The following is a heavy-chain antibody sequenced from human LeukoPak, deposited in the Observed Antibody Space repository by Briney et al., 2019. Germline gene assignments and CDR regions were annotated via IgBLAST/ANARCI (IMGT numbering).Heavy chain of an antibody. CDR3: ARDFVRYSSGYYY. J-gene: IGHJ4*02. D-gene: IGHD3-22*01. CDR1: GFTFSSYA. V-gene: IGHV3-64*01. Sequence: GGSLRLSCAASGFTFSSYAMHWVRQAPGKGLEYVSAISSNGGSTYYANSVKGRFTISRDNSKNTLYLQMGSLRAEDMAVYYCARDFVRYSSGYYYWGQGTLVTVSS. CDR2: ISSNGGST.